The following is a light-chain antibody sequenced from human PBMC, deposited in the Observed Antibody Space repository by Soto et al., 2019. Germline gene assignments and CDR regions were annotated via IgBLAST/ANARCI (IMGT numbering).Light chain of an antibody. Sequence: DIQMTQSPSTLSASVGDRVTITCRASQSISSWLAWYQQKPGKAPKLLIYDASSLESGVPSRFSGSGSGTEFPLTISSLEPDDFATYYCQPYNSYLYTFGQGTKLEIK. CDR1: QSISSW. V-gene: IGKV1-5*01. CDR2: DAS. CDR3: QPYNSYLYT. J-gene: IGKJ2*01.